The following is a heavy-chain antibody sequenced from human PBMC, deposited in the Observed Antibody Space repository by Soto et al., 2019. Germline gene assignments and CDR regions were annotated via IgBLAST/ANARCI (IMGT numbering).Heavy chain of an antibody. CDR3: ARGRYGDS. CDR1: GYTFTSYG. J-gene: IGHJ4*02. D-gene: IGHD1-1*01. CDR2: ISAHNGNT. Sequence: QVHLVQSGAEVKKPGASVKVSCKASGYTFTSYGITWVRQAPGQGLEWMGWISAHNGNTDYAQKLQGRVIVTRHTSTRTAYMELRSLISDDTAVYYCARGRYGDSWGQGALVTVSS. V-gene: IGHV1-18*01.